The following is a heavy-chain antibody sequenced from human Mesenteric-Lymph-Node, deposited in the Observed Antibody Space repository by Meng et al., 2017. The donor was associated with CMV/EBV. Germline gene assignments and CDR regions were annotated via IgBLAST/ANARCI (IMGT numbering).Heavy chain of an antibody. CDR1: GGTFSSYA. V-gene: IGHV1-69*10. CDR3: ARGLGYDSSGYYYFDY. J-gene: IGHJ4*02. D-gene: IGHD3-22*01. Sequence: SVKVSCKASGGTFSSYAISWVRQAPGQGLEWMGGIIPILGIANYAQKFQGRVTITADKSTSTAYMELSSLRSEDTAVYYCARGLGYDSSGYYYFDYWGQGTLVTVSS. CDR2: IIPILGIA.